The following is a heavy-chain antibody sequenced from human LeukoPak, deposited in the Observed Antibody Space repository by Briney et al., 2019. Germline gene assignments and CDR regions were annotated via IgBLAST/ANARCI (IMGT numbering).Heavy chain of an antibody. D-gene: IGHD3-22*01. CDR3: ARSKTYYYDDYYFDY. Sequence: GASVKVSCKASGYTFTTYGISWVRQAPGQGLEWMGWINAGNGNTKYSQKFQGRVTITRDTSASTAYMELSSLRSEDTAVYYCARSKTYYYDDYYFDYWGQGTLVTVSS. CDR1: GYTFTTYG. J-gene: IGHJ4*02. CDR2: INAGNGNT. V-gene: IGHV1-3*01.